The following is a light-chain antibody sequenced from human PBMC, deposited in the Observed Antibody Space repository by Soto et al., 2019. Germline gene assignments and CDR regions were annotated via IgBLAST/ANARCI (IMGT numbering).Light chain of an antibody. CDR1: SSDVGGYND. CDR3: SSYTVTSVI. J-gene: IGLJ2*01. Sequence: QSALTQSASVSGSPGQSITISCTGTSSDVGGYNDVSWYQQHPGRAPTLIIYEVSHRPSGVSNRFSASKSGNTASLTISGLQAEDEADYFCSSYTVTSVIFGGGTQLTVL. CDR2: EVS. V-gene: IGLV2-14*01.